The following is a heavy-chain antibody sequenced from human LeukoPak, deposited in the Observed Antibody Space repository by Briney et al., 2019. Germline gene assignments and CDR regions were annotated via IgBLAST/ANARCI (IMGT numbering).Heavy chain of an antibody. CDR2: INHSGST. V-gene: IGHV4-34*01. J-gene: IGHJ5*02. CDR3: ARDWGYCSGGSCYFWFDP. D-gene: IGHD2-15*01. CDR1: GGSFSGYY. Sequence: SETLSLTCAVYGGSFSGYYWSWIRQPPGKGLEWIGEINHSGSTNYNPSLKSRVTISVDTSKNQFSLKLSSVTAADTAVYYCARDWGYCSGGSCYFWFDPWGQGTLVTVSS.